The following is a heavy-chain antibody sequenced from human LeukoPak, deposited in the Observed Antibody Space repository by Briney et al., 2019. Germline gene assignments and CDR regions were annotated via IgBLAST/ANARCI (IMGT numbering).Heavy chain of an antibody. V-gene: IGHV3-30*18. CDR1: GFAFSSYG. J-gene: IGHJ4*02. D-gene: IGHD3-22*01. Sequence: GGSLRLSCAASGFAFSSYGMHWVRQAPGKGLEWEAVISYDGSNKYYADSVKGRFTISRDNSKNTLYLQMNSLRAEDTAVYYCAKDHYYDSSGVLDYWGQGTLVTVSS. CDR2: ISYDGSNK. CDR3: AKDHYYDSSGVLDY.